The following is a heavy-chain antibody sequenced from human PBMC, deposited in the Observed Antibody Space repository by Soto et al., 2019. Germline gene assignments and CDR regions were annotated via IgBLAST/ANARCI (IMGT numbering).Heavy chain of an antibody. J-gene: IGHJ4*02. V-gene: IGHV1-18*01. CDR2: ISAHNGNT. CDR1: GYTFTNFG. CDR3: ARSPPDSSGWFSRPFDY. Sequence: ASVKVSCKASGYTFTNFGISWVRQAPGQGLEWMGWISAHNGNTNYAQNFQGRVTMTTDTSTSTAYMELRSLRSDDAAVYYCARSPPDSSGWFSRPFDYCRQGTLVTVAS. D-gene: IGHD6-19*01.